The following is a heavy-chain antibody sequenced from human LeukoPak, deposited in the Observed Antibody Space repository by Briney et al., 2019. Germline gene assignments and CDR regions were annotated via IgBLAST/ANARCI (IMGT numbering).Heavy chain of an antibody. CDR1: GFTFSRSW. D-gene: IGHD6-19*01. CDR3: ASSGWYSTPNWFDP. V-gene: IGHV3-7*01. CDR2: IKEDGSEK. J-gene: IGHJ5*02. Sequence: GGSLRLSCAASGFTFSRSWMHWVRQAPGKGLEWVASIKEDGSEKYYVDSVKGRFTISRDNAKNSLYLQMNSLRAEDTAMYYCASSGWYSTPNWFDPWGQGTLVTVSS.